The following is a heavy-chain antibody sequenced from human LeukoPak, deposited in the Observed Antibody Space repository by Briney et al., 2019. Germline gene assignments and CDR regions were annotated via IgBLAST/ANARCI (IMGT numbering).Heavy chain of an antibody. Sequence: PGGSLRLSCAASGFTFSSYSMNWVRQAPGKGLEWVSYISSSSSTIYYADSVKGRFTISRDNAKNSLYLQMNSLRAEDTAVYYCAREEGGDYYDSSGYYDWGQGTLVTVSS. CDR2: ISSSSSTI. CDR1: GFTFSSYS. CDR3: AREEGGDYYDSSGYYD. D-gene: IGHD3-22*01. V-gene: IGHV3-48*01. J-gene: IGHJ4*02.